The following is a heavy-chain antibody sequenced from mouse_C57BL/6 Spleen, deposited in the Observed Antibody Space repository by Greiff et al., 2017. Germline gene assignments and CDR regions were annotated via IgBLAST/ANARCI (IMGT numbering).Heavy chain of an antibody. CDR1: GFTFSDDG. V-gene: IGHV5-17*01. CDR3: ARNYDYDGMR. CDR2: ISSGSSAI. J-gene: IGHJ4*01. Sequence: EVKLVESGGGLVKPGGSLKLSCAASGFTFSDDGMHWVRQAPEKGLVWVAYISSGSSAIYYAGTVKGRFSISRDNAKNTLFRQMTSLRSEDTAVYYCARNYDYDGMRWGQGTSVTVAA. D-gene: IGHD2-4*01.